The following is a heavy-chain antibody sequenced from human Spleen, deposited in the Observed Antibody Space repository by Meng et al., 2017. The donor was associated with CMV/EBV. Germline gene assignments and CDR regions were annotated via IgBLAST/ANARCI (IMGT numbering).Heavy chain of an antibody. CDR3: AKDAPNSGGNPGNRFDP. J-gene: IGHJ5*02. CDR1: GFPFSSYA. V-gene: IGHV3-23*01. D-gene: IGHD4-23*01. Sequence: GESLKISCAASGFPFSSYAMSWVRQAPGKGLEWVSVISGSGGSTHYADSVKGRFTSSRDNSKNTLFLQMNSLRAEYTAVYYCAKDAPNSGGNPGNRFDPWGQGALVTVSS. CDR2: ISGSGGST.